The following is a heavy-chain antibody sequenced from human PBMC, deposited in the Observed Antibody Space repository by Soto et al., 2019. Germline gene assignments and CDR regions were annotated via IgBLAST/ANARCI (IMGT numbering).Heavy chain of an antibody. CDR2: ISYDGSNK. V-gene: IGHV3-30-3*01. Sequence: GGSLRLSCAASGFTFSSYAMHWVHQAPGKGLEWVAVISYDGSNKYYADSVKGRFTISRDNSKNTLYLQMNSLRAEDTAVYYCARGILTGYIDYWGQGTLVTVSS. CDR1: GFTFSSYA. D-gene: IGHD3-9*01. J-gene: IGHJ4*01. CDR3: ARGILTGYIDY.